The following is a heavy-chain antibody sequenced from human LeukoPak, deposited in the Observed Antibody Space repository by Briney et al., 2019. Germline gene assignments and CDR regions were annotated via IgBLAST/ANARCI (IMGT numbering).Heavy chain of an antibody. D-gene: IGHD2-2*01. V-gene: IGHV1-18*01. CDR1: GGTFSSYA. CDR3: AREWEGYCSSTSCSSYYFDY. J-gene: IGHJ4*02. CDR2: ISAYNGNT. Sequence: ASVKVSCKASGGTFSSYAISWVRQAPGQGLEWMGWISAYNGNTNYAQKLQGRVTMTTDTSTSTAYMELRSLRSDDTAVYYCAREWEGYCSSTSCSSYYFDYWGQGTLVTVSS.